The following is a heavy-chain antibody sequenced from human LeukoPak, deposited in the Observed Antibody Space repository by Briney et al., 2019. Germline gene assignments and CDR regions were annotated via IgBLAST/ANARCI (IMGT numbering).Heavy chain of an antibody. CDR2: ISGRGVV. D-gene: IGHD3-3*01. Sequence: GGSLRLSCVSSGFTFSNYEMNWVRQAPGKGLDWISYISGRGVVYYADSVKGRFTVSRDDANNSLYLQMNSLRAEDTAVYYCARGQRRGYYDFWSRYPYFDYWGQGILVTVSS. CDR3: ARGQRRGYYDFWSRYPYFDY. J-gene: IGHJ4*02. V-gene: IGHV3-48*03. CDR1: GFTFSNYE.